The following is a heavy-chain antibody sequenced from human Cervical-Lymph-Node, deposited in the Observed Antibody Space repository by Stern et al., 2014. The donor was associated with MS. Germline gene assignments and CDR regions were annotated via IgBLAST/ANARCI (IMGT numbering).Heavy chain of an antibody. CDR3: ARNAVAGTLGGFDY. D-gene: IGHD6-19*01. V-gene: IGHV2-70*01. CDR1: GFSLSTSGMC. Sequence: QITLKESGPALVKPTQTLTLTCTFSGFSLSTSGMCVSWIRQPPGKALEWLALIDWDDDKYYSPSLKTRLTISKDTSKNQVVLTMTNMDPVDTATYYCARNAVAGTLGGFDYWGQGTLVTVSS. J-gene: IGHJ4*02. CDR2: IDWDDDK.